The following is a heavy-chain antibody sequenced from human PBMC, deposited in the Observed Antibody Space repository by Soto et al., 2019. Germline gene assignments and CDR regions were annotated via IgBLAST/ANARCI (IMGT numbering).Heavy chain of an antibody. CDR1: GFTFDGYA. Sequence: SLRLSCAASGFTFDGYAMHWVRQAPGKGLEWVSGISWNSGTKGYADSVKGRFAISRDNAKNSLYLQMSGLRAEDTAFYYCVKDVTGPCSAGNCFRDLYYDYWGQGVLVTDS. D-gene: IGHD2-15*01. CDR2: ISWNSGTK. CDR3: VKDVTGPCSAGNCFRDLYYDY. V-gene: IGHV3-9*01. J-gene: IGHJ4*02.